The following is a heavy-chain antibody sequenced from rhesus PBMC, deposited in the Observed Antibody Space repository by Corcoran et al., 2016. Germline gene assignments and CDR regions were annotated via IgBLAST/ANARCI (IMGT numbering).Heavy chain of an antibody. CDR2: ITYSGST. J-gene: IGHJ4*01. CDR3: ARVGSGWCLDY. D-gene: IGHD2-21*01. CDR1: GYSISGYY. Sequence: QVQLQESGPGLVKPSETLSLTCAVSGYSISGYYWSWIRQAPGKGLEWIGYITYSGSTSYNPSLKSRVTISKDTSKNQFSLKLSSVTAADTAVYYCARVGSGWCLDYWGQGVLVTVSS. V-gene: IGHV4-122*02.